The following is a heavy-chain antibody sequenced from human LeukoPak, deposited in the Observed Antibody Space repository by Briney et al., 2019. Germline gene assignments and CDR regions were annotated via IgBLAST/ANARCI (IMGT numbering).Heavy chain of an antibody. CDR1: GFTFSNST. J-gene: IGHJ4*02. CDR3: ASRLTQWDSLTGSLIPGYF. CDR2: ISYDGSNT. V-gene: IGHV3-30*03. D-gene: IGHD3-9*01. Sequence: GGSLSLSCAASGFTFSNSTIHWVPQAPGKGLEWVAVISYDGSNTYYADSVKGRFTISRDNSKNTLYLQMNSLKPEDMAMYYCASRLTQWDSLTGSLIPGYFGGQGTLVTVSS.